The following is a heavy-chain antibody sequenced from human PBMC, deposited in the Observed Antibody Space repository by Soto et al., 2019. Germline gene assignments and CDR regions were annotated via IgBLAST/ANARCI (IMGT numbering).Heavy chain of an antibody. V-gene: IGHV1-2*04. D-gene: IGHD3-10*01. CDR2: INPNSGGT. CDR3: ARDFTDYYGSGSPPYGMDV. J-gene: IGHJ6*02. CDR1: GYTFTGYY. Sequence: ASVKVSCKASGYTFTGYYMHWVRQAPGQGLEWMGWINPNSGGTNYAQKFQGWVTMTRDTSISTAYTELSRLRSDDTAVYYCARDFTDYYGSGSPPYGMDVWGQGTTVTVSS.